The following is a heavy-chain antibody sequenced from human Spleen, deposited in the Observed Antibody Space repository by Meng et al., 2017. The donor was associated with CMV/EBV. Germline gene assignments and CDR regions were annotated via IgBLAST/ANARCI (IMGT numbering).Heavy chain of an antibody. J-gene: IGHJ4*02. Sequence: GSLRLSCTVSGASFSSYQLSWLRQSPVQGLHWIGYIYYSGDSKYNPSLKSRVTISVDTSKSQFSLKLNSVTAAATAVYYCAISGSYYDYWGQGKVVTVSS. CDR1: GASFSSYQ. CDR3: AISGSYYDY. V-gene: IGHV4-59*01. CDR2: IYYSGDS. D-gene: IGHD1-26*01.